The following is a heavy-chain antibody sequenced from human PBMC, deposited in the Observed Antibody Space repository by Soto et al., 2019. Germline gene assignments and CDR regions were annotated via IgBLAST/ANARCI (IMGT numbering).Heavy chain of an antibody. Sequence: SVKVSCKASGGTFSSYAISWVRQAPGQGLEWMGGIIPIFGTANYAQKFQGRVTITADESTSTAYMELSSLRSEDTAVYYCARVGFDPRVVTGSVYFDYWGQGTLVTVSS. D-gene: IGHD2-21*02. V-gene: IGHV1-69*13. CDR1: GGTFSSYA. J-gene: IGHJ4*02. CDR3: ARVGFDPRVVTGSVYFDY. CDR2: IIPIFGTA.